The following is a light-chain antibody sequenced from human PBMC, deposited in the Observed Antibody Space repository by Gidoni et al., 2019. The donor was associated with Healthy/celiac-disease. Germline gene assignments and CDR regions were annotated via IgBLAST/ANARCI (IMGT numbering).Light chain of an antibody. J-gene: IGKJ2*01. Sequence: EIVLTQSPATLSLSPGERATLSCRASQSVSSYLAWYQQKPGQAPRLLIYDASNRATGIPARVRGSGSGTDFTLTISSLEPEDFAVYYCQQRSNWPRTFGQGTKLEIK. CDR2: DAS. CDR1: QSVSSY. V-gene: IGKV3-11*01. CDR3: QQRSNWPRT.